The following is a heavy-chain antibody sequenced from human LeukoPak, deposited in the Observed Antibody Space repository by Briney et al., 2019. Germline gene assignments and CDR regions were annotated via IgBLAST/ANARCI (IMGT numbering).Heavy chain of an antibody. CDR1: GYSFTNYW. Sequence: KPGESLKISCKGSGYSFTNYWIGWVRQMPGNGLEWMGVIYPGDSDTKYSPSFQGQATISVDKSISTAYLQWSSLKASDTAMYYCARRAEYCSSTTCPLDHWGQGTLVTVSS. V-gene: IGHV5-51*01. D-gene: IGHD2-2*01. J-gene: IGHJ4*02. CDR2: IYPGDSDT. CDR3: ARRAEYCSSTTCPLDH.